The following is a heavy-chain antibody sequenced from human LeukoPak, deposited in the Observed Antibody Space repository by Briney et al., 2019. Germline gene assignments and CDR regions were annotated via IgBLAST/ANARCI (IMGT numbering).Heavy chain of an antibody. CDR2: IYHSGST. D-gene: IGHD3-10*01. Sequence: SETLSLTCAVSGGSISSGGYSWSWIRQPPGKGLEWIGYIYHSGSTYYNPSLKSRVTISVDRSKNQFSLKLSSVTAADTAVYYCARRVSMVRGFFAMDVWGQGTTVTVSS. J-gene: IGHJ6*02. CDR1: GGSISSGGYS. V-gene: IGHV4-30-2*01. CDR3: ARRVSMVRGFFAMDV.